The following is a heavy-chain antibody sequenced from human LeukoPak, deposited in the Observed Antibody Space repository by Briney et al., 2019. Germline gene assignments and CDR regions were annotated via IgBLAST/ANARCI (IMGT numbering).Heavy chain of an antibody. Sequence: PGGSLRLSCAASGFTFSSYSMNWVRQAPGKGLEWVSYISSSSSTIYYADSVKGRFTISRDNAKNSLYLQMNSLRAEDTAVYYCARDLGSSVTEWLLKDYWGQGTLATVSS. CDR2: ISSSSSTI. J-gene: IGHJ4*02. CDR3: ARDLGSSVTEWLLKDY. CDR1: GFTFSSYS. D-gene: IGHD3-3*01. V-gene: IGHV3-48*01.